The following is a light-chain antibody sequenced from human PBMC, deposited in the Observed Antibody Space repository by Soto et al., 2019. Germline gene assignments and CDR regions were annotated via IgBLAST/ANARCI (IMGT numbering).Light chain of an antibody. V-gene: IGKV3-20*01. J-gene: IGKJ1*01. CDR1: QSVGSSY. CDR3: QQYGSSPRT. CDR2: GAS. Sequence: EIVLTQSPGTLSLSPGERGTLSCSASQSVGSSYLAWYQQKPGQAPRLLIYGASNRATGIPDRFGGSGSGADFTLTISRLEPEDFAVYYCQQYGSSPRTFGQGTKVDIK.